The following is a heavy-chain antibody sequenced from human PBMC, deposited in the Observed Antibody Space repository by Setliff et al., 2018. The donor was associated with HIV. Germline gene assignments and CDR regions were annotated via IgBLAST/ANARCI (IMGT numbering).Heavy chain of an antibody. CDR2: INPSGGGT. CDR1: GYTFTSYY. CDR3: ARATEAGTIDY. J-gene: IGHJ4*02. V-gene: IGHV1-46*01. D-gene: IGHD1-1*01. Sequence: ALVKVSCKASGYTFTSYYMHWVRQAPGQGLEWMGIINPSGGGTTYARKFQGRVTVTRDTSTTTVYMELSGLRSEDTAVYYCARATEAGTIDYWGQGTRVTVSS.